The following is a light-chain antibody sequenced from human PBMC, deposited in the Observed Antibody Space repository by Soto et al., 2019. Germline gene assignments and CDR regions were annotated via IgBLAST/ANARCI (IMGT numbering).Light chain of an antibody. CDR1: QSVSNR. CDR2: GVS. CDR3: QHYDVWPTVT. Sequence: EVVVTQSPATLSVSPGERATLSCRVSQSVSNRIAWYQQRPGQAPRLVVYGVSTRATDIPDRFSGSGSGTEFTLNISSLQSEDFAVYYCQHYDVWPTVTFGQGTKVEIK. J-gene: IGKJ1*01. V-gene: IGKV3-15*01.